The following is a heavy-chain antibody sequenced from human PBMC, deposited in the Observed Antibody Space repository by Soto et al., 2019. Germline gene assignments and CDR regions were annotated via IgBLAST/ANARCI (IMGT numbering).Heavy chain of an antibody. CDR1: GYNFTTFW. V-gene: IGHV5-51*01. CDR2: IYPGDSET. Sequence: GESLKISCKGSGYNFTTFWIGWVRQVPGKGLEWMGIIYPGDSETKYSPDFEGQVTISADRSTNTAYLQWRSLRASDTAMYYCARLGFPGAIYFDSWGLGTLVTVSA. J-gene: IGHJ4*02. CDR3: ARLGFPGAIYFDS.